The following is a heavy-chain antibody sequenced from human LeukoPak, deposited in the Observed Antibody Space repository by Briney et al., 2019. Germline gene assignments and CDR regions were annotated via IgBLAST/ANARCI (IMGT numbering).Heavy chain of an antibody. Sequence: GGSLRLSCAASGFTVSSNEMSWVRQAPGKGLEWVSYISSSSSTIYYADSVKGRFTISRDNAENSLYLQMNSLRAEDTAVYYCARDGRGFNYWGQGTLVTVSS. CDR1: GFTVSSNE. J-gene: IGHJ4*02. V-gene: IGHV3-48*01. CDR3: ARDGRGFNY. CDR2: ISSSSSTI.